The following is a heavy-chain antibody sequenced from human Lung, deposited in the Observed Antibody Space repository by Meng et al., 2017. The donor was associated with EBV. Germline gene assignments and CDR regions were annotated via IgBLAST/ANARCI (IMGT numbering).Heavy chain of an antibody. CDR3: ARGGWSSSWGN. CDR1: GGSFSGYY. V-gene: IGHV4-34*01. Sequence: QVQLPQWGAGLLKPSETLSLTCAVYGGSFSGYYWSWIRQPPGKGLEWIGEINHSGSTNYNPSLKSRVTISVDTSKNQFSLKLSSVTAADTAVYYCARGGWSSSWGNWGQGTLVTVSS. D-gene: IGHD6-13*01. CDR2: INHSGST. J-gene: IGHJ4*02.